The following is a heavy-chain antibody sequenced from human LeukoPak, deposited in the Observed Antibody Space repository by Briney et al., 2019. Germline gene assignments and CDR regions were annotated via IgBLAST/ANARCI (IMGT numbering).Heavy chain of an antibody. CDR2: INPNSGGT. V-gene: IGHV1-2*02. Sequence: ASVKVSCKASGYTFTGYYMHWVRHAPGQGLEWMGWINPNSGGTNYAQKFQGRVTMTRDTSISTAYMELSRLRSDDTAVYYCARDATPHYYGMDVWGQGTTVTVSS. J-gene: IGHJ6*02. CDR1: GYTFTGYY. CDR3: ARDATPHYYGMDV.